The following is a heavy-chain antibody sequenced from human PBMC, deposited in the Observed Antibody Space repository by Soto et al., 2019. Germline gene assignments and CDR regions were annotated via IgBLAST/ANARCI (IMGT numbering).Heavy chain of an antibody. Sequence: PSETLSLTCTVSGGSISSYYWSWIRQPPGKGLEWIGYIHYSGSTNYNPSLKSRVTISVDTSKNQFSLKLSSVTAADTAVYYCARHLDYGDYGYFDYWGQGTLVTVSS. CDR2: IHYSGST. D-gene: IGHD4-17*01. CDR1: GGSISSYY. CDR3: ARHLDYGDYGYFDY. V-gene: IGHV4-59*08. J-gene: IGHJ4*02.